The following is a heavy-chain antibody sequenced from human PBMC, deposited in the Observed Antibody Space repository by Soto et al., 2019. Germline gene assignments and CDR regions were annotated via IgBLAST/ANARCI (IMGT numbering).Heavy chain of an antibody. CDR1: GGSISSGDYY. J-gene: IGHJ4*02. D-gene: IGHD5-18*01. V-gene: IGHV4-30-4*01. Sequence: SETLSLTCTVSGGSISSGDYYWSWIRQPPGRGLEWIGYIYYSGSTYYNPSLKSRITISRDTSKNQFSLNLSSVTAADTAVYYCARSPRGYSYGYFDSWGQGTLVTVSS. CDR3: ARSPRGYSYGYFDS. CDR2: IYYSGST.